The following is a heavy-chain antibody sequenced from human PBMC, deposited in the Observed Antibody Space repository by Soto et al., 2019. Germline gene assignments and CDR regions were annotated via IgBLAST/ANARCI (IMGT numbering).Heavy chain of an antibody. CDR2: IIPSPART. J-gene: IGHJ4*02. CDR1: GGTFSNSP. V-gene: IGHV1-69*08. CDR3: ARDQVGASSFDY. Sequence: QVQLVQSGAELRKPGSAVKLSCKASGGTFSNSPISWVRQIPGQGPEWMGRIIPSPARTIYSRKFRGRVTLTADKSTQTVYMTSSSPTTEHSGVYYWARDQVGASSFDYWGQGTRVTVSS. D-gene: IGHD1-26*01.